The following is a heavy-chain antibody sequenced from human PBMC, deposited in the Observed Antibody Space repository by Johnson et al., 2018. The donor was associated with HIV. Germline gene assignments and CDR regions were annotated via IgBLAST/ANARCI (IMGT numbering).Heavy chain of an antibody. CDR1: GFTFSNYW. CDR3: AREGPSERSGFDI. V-gene: IGHV3-74*01. Sequence: VQVVESGGGLVQPGGSLRLSCAASGFTFSNYWLHWVRQAPGKGLVWVSAVSGSSGSGGSTYYADSVKGRFTISRDNSKNTLYLHMTSLRAEDTAVYFCAREGPSERSGFDIWGPGTMVIVSS. CDR2: VSGSSGSGGST. J-gene: IGHJ3*02.